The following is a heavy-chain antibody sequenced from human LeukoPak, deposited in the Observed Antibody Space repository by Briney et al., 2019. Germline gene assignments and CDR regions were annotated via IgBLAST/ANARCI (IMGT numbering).Heavy chain of an antibody. CDR1: GFTFSTYW. D-gene: IGHD2-15*01. J-gene: IGHJ5*02. Sequence: PGGSLRLSCAASGFTFSTYWMNWVRQAPGKGLEWVANIKQDGSEKYYVDSVKGRFTLSRDSAKNSLYLQMNSLRAEDTAVYYCARGLVVVAPTAGMGRGFDPWGQGTLVTVSS. CDR3: ARGLVVVAPTAGMGRGFDP. V-gene: IGHV3-7*03. CDR2: IKQDGSEK.